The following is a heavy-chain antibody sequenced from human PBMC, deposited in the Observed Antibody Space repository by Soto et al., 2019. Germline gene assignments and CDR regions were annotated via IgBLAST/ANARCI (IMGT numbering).Heavy chain of an antibody. CDR3: ARDLEDGAPNWFDP. CDR1: GYTFTSYG. D-gene: IGHD1-1*01. Sequence: ASVKVSCRASGYTFTSYGISWVRQAPGQGLEWMGWISAYNGNTNYAQKLQGRVTMTTDTSTSTAYMELRSLRSDDTAVYYCARDLEDGAPNWFDPWGQGTLVTVSS. J-gene: IGHJ5*02. CDR2: ISAYNGNT. V-gene: IGHV1-18*01.